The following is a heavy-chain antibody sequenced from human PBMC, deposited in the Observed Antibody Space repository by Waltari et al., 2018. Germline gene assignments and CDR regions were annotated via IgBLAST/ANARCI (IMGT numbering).Heavy chain of an antibody. J-gene: IGHJ3*02. Sequence: QVQLVQSGAEVKKPGASVKVSCKASGYPFTSYAMHWVRQAPGQRLEWMGWINAGNGKTKYSQECQGRVTITRDTSASTAYRELSSLRSEDMAVYYCARDRIAVAGAFDIWGQGTMVTVSS. CDR3: ARDRIAVAGAFDI. CDR1: GYPFTSYA. V-gene: IGHV1-3*03. CDR2: INAGNGKT. D-gene: IGHD6-19*01.